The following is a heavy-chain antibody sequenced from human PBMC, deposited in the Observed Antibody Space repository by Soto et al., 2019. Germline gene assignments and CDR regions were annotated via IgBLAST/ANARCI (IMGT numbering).Heavy chain of an antibody. D-gene: IGHD5-18*01. CDR2: IYYSGST. Sequence: QVQLQESGPGLVKPSQTLSLTCTVSGGSISSGGYYWSWIRQHPGKGLEWIGYIYYSGSTYYNPSLKRRVTISVDTSKNQFSLKLSSVTAADTAVYYCARDSRAGTAMVDYWGQGTLVTVSS. V-gene: IGHV4-31*03. J-gene: IGHJ4*02. CDR1: GGSISSGGYY. CDR3: ARDSRAGTAMVDY.